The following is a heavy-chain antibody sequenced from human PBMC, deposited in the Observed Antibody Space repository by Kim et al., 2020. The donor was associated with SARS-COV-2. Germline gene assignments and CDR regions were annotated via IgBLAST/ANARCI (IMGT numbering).Heavy chain of an antibody. CDR3: ARLRVTTVTNGWFDP. V-gene: IGHV4-39*01. D-gene: IGHD4-17*01. CDR1: GGSISSSSYY. Sequence: SETLSLTCTVSGGSISSSSYYWGWIRQPPGKGLEWIGSIYYSGSTYYNPSLKSRVTISVDMSKNQFSLKLSSVTAADTAVYYCARLRVTTVTNGWFDPWGQGTLVTVSS. J-gene: IGHJ5*02. CDR2: IYYSGST.